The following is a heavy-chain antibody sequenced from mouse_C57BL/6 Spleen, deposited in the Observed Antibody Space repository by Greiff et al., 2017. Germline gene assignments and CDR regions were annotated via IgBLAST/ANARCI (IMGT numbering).Heavy chain of an antibody. CDR3: ARRYGSREAWFAY. D-gene: IGHD1-1*01. V-gene: IGHV1-82*01. Sequence: QVQLQQSGPGLVKPGASVKISCTASGYAFSSSWMNWVKQRPGRGLVWIGRIYPGDGDTNYNGKFKGKVTLTADKSSSTAYMQLSSLTSEDAAVYFCARRYGSREAWFAYWGQGTLVTVSA. J-gene: IGHJ3*01. CDR2: IYPGDGDT. CDR1: GYAFSSSW.